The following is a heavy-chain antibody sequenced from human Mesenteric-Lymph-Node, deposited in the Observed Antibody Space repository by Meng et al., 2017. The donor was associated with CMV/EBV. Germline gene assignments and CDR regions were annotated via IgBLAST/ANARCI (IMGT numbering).Heavy chain of an antibody. CDR2: IHPGNDNR. V-gene: IGHV1-3*01. D-gene: IGHD3-16*02. CDR1: FTTYP. CDR3: ARAQGRLIRLGELSSYCFDY. J-gene: IGHJ4*02. Sequence: FTTYPIHWVRQAPGQRLEWMGWIHPGNDNRKYSQKFQGRITITRDTSATSAYIDLSSLRSEDTAVYYCARAQGRLIRLGELSSYCFDYWGQGTLVSVSS.